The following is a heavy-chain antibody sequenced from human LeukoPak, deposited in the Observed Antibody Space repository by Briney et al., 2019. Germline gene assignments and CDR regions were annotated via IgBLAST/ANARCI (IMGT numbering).Heavy chain of an antibody. CDR1: GGSISSSSYY. J-gene: IGHJ3*02. CDR3: ARYYYDSSGYYPGAFDI. CDR2: IYYSGST. D-gene: IGHD3-22*01. Sequence: SETLSLTCTVSGGSISSSSYYWGWIRRPPGKGLGWIGSIYYSGSTYYNPSLKSRVTISVDTSKNQYSLKLSSVTAADTAVYYCARYYYDSSGYYPGAFDIWGQGTMVTVSS. V-gene: IGHV4-39*01.